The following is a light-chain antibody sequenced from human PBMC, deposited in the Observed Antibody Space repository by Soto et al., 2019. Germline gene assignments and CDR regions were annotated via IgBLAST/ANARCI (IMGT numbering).Light chain of an antibody. Sequence: DIQMTQSPSSVSASVGDRVTITCRASQDINKWLAWYQQKPGLAPNLVIYTASRLHGGGPSRFSGSGSGTDFTLTISSLEPEDSAVYYCQQRSDRLPITFGQGTRLEIK. CDR3: QQRSDRLPIT. J-gene: IGKJ5*01. V-gene: IGKV1-12*01. CDR2: TAS. CDR1: QDINKW.